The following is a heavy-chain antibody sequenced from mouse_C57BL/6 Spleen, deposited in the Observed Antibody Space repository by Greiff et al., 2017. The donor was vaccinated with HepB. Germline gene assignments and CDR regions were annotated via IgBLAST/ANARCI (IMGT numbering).Heavy chain of an antibody. CDR1: GFTFSDYG. CDR2: ISSGSSTI. CDR3: ARDGEIWLRRGSYFDY. V-gene: IGHV5-17*01. Sequence: DVMLVESGGGLVKPGGSLKLSCAASGFTFSDYGMHWVRQAPEKGLEWVAYISSGSSTIYYADTVKGRFPISRDNAKNTLFLQMTSLRSEDTAMYYCARDGEIWLRRGSYFDYWGQGTTLTVSS. J-gene: IGHJ2*01. D-gene: IGHD2-2*01.